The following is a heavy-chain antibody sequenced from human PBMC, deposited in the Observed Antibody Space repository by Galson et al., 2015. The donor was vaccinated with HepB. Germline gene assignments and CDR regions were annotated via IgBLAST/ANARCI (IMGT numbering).Heavy chain of an antibody. CDR3: ATVLYYDILTGWVLDY. D-gene: IGHD3-9*01. V-gene: IGHV1-24*01. Sequence: SVKVSCKVSGYTLTELPMHWVRQAPGKGLEWMGGFDPEDGETIYAQKFQGRVTMTEDTSTDTAYMELSSLRSEDTAVYYCATVLYYDILTGWVLDYWGQGTLVTVSS. CDR2: FDPEDGET. CDR1: GYTLTELP. J-gene: IGHJ4*02.